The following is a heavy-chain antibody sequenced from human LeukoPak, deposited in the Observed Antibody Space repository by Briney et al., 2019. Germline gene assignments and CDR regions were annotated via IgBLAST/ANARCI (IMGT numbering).Heavy chain of an antibody. CDR1: GFTFSSYS. CDR2: ISGTSSTM. D-gene: IGHD1-26*01. Sequence: GGSLRLSCAASGFTFSSYSMNWVRQAPGKGLDWVSYISGTSSTMHYADSVKGRFTISRDNAKNSLYLQMNSLRAEDTAVYYCARIEWEGPHPTLNYWGQGTLVTVSS. V-gene: IGHV3-48*04. J-gene: IGHJ4*02. CDR3: ARIEWEGPHPTLNY.